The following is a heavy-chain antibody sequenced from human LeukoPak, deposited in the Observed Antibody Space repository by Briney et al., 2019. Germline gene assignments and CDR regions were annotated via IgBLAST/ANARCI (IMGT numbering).Heavy chain of an antibody. CDR1: GGSISSYY. CDR3: ARHMGLGYSYGYPYFDY. V-gene: IGHV4-59*08. CDR2: IYYSGST. J-gene: IGHJ4*02. Sequence: SETLFLTCTVSGGSISSYYWSWIRQPPGKGLEWIGYIYYSGSTNYNPSLKSRVTISVDTSKNQFSLKLSSVTAADTAVYYCARHMGLGYSYGYPYFDYWGQGTLVTVSS. D-gene: IGHD5-18*01.